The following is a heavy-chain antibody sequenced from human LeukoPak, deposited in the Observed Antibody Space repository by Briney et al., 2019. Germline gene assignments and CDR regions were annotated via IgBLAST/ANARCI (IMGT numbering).Heavy chain of an antibody. J-gene: IGHJ5*02. CDR3: AKHTSYNWFDP. CDR1: GYSFTNYW. CDR2: ICPGDSDT. D-gene: IGHD3-16*01. Sequence: GESLKISCKGSGYSFTNYWIGWVRQMPGKGLEWMGIICPGDSDTRYSPSFQGQVTISVDKSINTAYLQWSSLKASDTAMYYCAKHTSYNWFDPWGQGTLVTVSS. V-gene: IGHV5-51*01.